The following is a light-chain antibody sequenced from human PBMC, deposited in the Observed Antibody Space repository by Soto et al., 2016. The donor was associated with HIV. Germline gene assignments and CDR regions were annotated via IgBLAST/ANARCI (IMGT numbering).Light chain of an antibody. CDR2: QDT. J-gene: IGLJ2*01. Sequence: SYELTQPPSVSVSPGQTASITCSGNKLGDKYACWYQQKPGQSPVLVMYQDTKRPSGIPERFSGSNSGNTATLTISGTQAMDEGDYYCQAWDTNTYVIFGGGTKLTVL. CDR1: KLGDKY. V-gene: IGLV3-1*01. CDR3: QAWDTNTYVI.